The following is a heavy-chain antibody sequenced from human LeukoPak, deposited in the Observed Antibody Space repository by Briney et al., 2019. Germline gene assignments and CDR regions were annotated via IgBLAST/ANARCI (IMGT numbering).Heavy chain of an antibody. J-gene: IGHJ6*02. V-gene: IGHV1-3*01. CDR2: IDAGNGKT. Sequence: ASVKVSCKASQYTFTDYAVHWVRQAPGQRLEWMGWIDAGNGKTKYSQSFQGRVTITRDTSASTAYMELSSLRSEDTAVYYCARVTVAGDYYYYGMDVWGQGTTVTVSS. CDR1: QYTFTDYA. D-gene: IGHD6-19*01. CDR3: ARVTVAGDYYYYGMDV.